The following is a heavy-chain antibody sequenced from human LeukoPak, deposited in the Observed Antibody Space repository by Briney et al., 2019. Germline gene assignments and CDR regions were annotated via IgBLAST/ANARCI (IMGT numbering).Heavy chain of an antibody. V-gene: IGHV3-7*01. CDR3: ARDSGYGYNTFPTADY. J-gene: IGHJ4*02. CDR2: IKQDGSDK. D-gene: IGHD5-24*01. CDR1: GFTFSSYW. Sequence: PGGSLRLSCAASGFTFSSYWMGWVRQPPGKGLEWVGNIKQDGSDKYYVDSVKGRFTISRDNAKNSLYLQMNSLRAEDTGVYYCARDSGYGYNTFPTADYWGQGILVTVSS.